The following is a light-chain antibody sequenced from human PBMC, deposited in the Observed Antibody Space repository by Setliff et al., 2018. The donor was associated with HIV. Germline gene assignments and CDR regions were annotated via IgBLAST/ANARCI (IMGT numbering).Light chain of an antibody. CDR1: SSDVGGYKY. Sequence: QSALTQPASVSGSPGQSITISCTGTSSDVGGYKYVSWYQHHPGKAPKLMVYEVSNRPSGVSNRFSGSKSGNTASLTISGLQAEDEADYYCSSYTGSYTYVFGTGTK. J-gene: IGLJ1*01. CDR2: EVS. CDR3: SSYTGSYTYV. V-gene: IGLV2-14*01.